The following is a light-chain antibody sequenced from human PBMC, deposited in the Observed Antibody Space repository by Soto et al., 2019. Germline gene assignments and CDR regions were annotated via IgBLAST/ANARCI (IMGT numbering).Light chain of an antibody. CDR3: SSYTPSSTPFV. CDR2: DVS. J-gene: IGLJ1*01. V-gene: IGLV2-14*03. CDR1: SSDVGGYNF. Sequence: QSVLTQPASVSGSPGQSITISCTGTSSDVGGYNFVSWYQHHPGKAPKLIIYDVSNRPSGVSNRFSGSKSGNTASLTISGLQAENEADYYCSSYTPSSTPFVFGTGTKVTAL.